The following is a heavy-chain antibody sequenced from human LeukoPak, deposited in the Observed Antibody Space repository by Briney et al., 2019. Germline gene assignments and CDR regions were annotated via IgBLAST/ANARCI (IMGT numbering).Heavy chain of an antibody. V-gene: IGHV4-59*01. CDR1: HGSISTYY. CDR3: ARASSGRSSIDP. D-gene: IGHD1-26*01. Sequence: PSETLSLTCTVSHGSISTYYWNWIRQPPGKGLECIGYIYYSGTTSYNPSLKSRVTISVDTSKNQFSLKVNSMTAADTAVYYCARASSGRSSIDPWGQGTLVTVSS. J-gene: IGHJ5*02. CDR2: IYYSGTT.